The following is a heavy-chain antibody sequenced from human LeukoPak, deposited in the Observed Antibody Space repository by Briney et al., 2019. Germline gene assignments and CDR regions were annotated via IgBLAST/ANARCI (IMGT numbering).Heavy chain of an antibody. D-gene: IGHD1-1*01. V-gene: IGHV4-4*02. CDR3: ARDLGTGTPAFDI. J-gene: IGHJ3*02. CDR1: GGSISSSNW. CDR2: IYTSGST. Sequence: PSGTLSLTCAVSGGSISSSNWWSWVRPPAGKGLEWIGRIYTSGSTNYNPSLKSRVTMSVDTSKNQFSLKLSSVTAADTAVYYCARDLGTGTPAFDIWGQGTMVTVSS.